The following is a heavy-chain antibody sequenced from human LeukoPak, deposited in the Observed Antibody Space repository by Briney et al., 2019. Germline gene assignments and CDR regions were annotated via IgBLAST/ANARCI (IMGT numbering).Heavy chain of an antibody. D-gene: IGHD3-9*01. CDR2: ISSTVSTI. Sequence: GGSLRLSCAASGFTFSDYYMTWIRQAPGKGLEWLAYISSTVSTIYYADSVKGRFTISRDDAQDSLYLQMNSLRAEDTAVYFCARVSSAGYAVSSGLCYWGQGALVTVSS. V-gene: IGHV3-11*01. J-gene: IGHJ4*02. CDR1: GFTFSDYY. CDR3: ARVSSAGYAVSSGLCY.